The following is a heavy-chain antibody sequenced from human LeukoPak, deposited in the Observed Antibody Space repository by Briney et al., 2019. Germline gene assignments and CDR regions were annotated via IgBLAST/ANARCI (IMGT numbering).Heavy chain of an antibody. Sequence: ASVKVSCKASGYTFTSYGISWVRQAPGQGLEWMGWISAYNGNTNYAQKLQGRVTMTTDTSTSTAYMELRSLRSDDTAVYYCARSPREYYYDDSAYYFPWFDPWGQGTLVTVSS. CDR3: ARSPREYYYDDSAYYFPWFDP. V-gene: IGHV1-18*01. J-gene: IGHJ5*02. CDR1: GYTFTSYG. CDR2: ISAYNGNT. D-gene: IGHD3-22*01.